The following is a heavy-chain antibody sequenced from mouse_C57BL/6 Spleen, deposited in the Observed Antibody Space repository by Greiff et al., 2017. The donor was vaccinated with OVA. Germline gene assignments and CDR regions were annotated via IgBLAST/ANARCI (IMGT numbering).Heavy chain of an antibody. D-gene: IGHD1-1*01. V-gene: IGHV1-72*01. J-gene: IGHJ4*01. CDR3: ARGYPITTVDYYAMDY. CDR2: IDPNSGGT. Sequence: QVQLQQPGAELVKPGASVKLSCKASGYTFTSYWMHWVKQRPGRGLEWIGRIDPNSGGTKYNEKFKSKATLTVDKPSSTAYMQLSSLTSEDSAVYYCARGYPITTVDYYAMDYWGQGTSVTVSS. CDR1: GYTFTSYW.